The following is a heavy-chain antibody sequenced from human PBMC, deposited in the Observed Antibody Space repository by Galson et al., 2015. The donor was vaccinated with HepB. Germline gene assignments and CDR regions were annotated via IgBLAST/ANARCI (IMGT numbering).Heavy chain of an antibody. V-gene: IGHV3-9*01. CDR1: GFTFDDYA. CDR2: ISWNSGSI. D-gene: IGHD3-10*01. J-gene: IGHJ5*02. CDR3: AKDPRAYYGSGSYSWFDP. Sequence: SLRLSCAASGFTFDDYAMHWVRQAPGKGLEWVSGISWNSGSIGYADSVKGRFTISRDNAKNSLYLQMNSLRAEDTALYYCAKDPRAYYGSGSYSWFDPWGQGTLVTVSS.